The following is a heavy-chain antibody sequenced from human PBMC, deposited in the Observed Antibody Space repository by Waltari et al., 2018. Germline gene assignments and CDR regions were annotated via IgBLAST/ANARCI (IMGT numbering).Heavy chain of an antibody. D-gene: IGHD5-12*01. Sequence: QLQLQESGPGLVKPSGTLSLTCSVSGGSLRRRRYYWGWIPQSRGKGLEWSGSIYYSGSIYDNPTLQSRVTISGDTSKNQFSLNLSSVTAADTAVYYCARHWKRNGYRFDPWGQGTRVTVSS. CDR3: ARHWKRNGYRFDP. CDR1: GGSLRRRRYY. V-gene: IGHV4-39*01. J-gene: IGHJ5*02. CDR2: IYYSGSI.